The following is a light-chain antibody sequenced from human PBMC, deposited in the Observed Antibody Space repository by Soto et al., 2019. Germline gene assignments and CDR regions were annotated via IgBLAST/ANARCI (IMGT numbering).Light chain of an antibody. CDR1: SSNIGNSY. Sequence: QAVLTQPPSVSAAPGQAVTISCSGSSSNIGNSYVSWYQQLPGTAPKLLIYETNKRPSGIPDRFSGSKSGTSATLGITGLQTGDEADYHCGTWDGSLNTYVFGTGTKVTVL. CDR2: ETN. V-gene: IGLV1-51*02. J-gene: IGLJ1*01. CDR3: GTWDGSLNTYV.